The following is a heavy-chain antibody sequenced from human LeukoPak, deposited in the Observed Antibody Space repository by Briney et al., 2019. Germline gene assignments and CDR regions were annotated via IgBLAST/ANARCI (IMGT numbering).Heavy chain of an antibody. CDR2: ISHGVGNV. D-gene: IGHD2-21*01. J-gene: IGHJ4*02. V-gene: IGHV3-11*01. Sequence: GGSLRLSCAASGFTFSDYYMSWVRQAPGKGLEWVTYISHGVGNVQHAVSVKGRITISRDNARTSLYLQMNGLRAEDTAVYYCAKDILEAWLFFDYWGLGTLVTVSS. CDR1: GFTFSDYY. CDR3: AKDILEAWLFFDY.